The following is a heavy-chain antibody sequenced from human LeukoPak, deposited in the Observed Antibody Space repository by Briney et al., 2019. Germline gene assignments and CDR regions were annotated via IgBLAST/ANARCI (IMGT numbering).Heavy chain of an antibody. J-gene: IGHJ4*02. V-gene: IGHV3-23*01. CDR1: GFTFSSYA. CDR2: ISGSGGST. D-gene: IGHD2-2*01. Sequence: GGSLRLSCAASGFTFSSYAMSWVRQAPGKGLEWVSAISGSGGSTYYADSVKGRFTISRDNSKNTLYLQMNSLRAEDTAVYYCAKDRGGPYCSSTSCYVDYWGQGTLVTVSS. CDR3: AKDRGGPYCSSTSCYVDY.